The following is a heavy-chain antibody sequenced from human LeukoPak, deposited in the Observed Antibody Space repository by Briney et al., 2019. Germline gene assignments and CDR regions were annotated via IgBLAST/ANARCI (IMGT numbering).Heavy chain of an antibody. J-gene: IGHJ5*02. CDR3: ARGGGAYGSGSYYPNWFDP. V-gene: IGHV4-59*01. Sequence: SETLSLTCTVSGGSISSYYWSWIRQPPGKGLEWIGYIYYSGSTNYNPSLKSRVTISVDTSKNQFSLKLRSVTAADTAEYYCARGGGAYGSGSYYPNWFDPWGQGTLVTVSS. D-gene: IGHD3-10*01. CDR2: IYYSGST. CDR1: GGSISSYY.